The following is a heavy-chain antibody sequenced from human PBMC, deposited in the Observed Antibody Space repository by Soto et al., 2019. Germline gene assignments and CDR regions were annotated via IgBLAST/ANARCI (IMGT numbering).Heavy chain of an antibody. CDR3: ARAGYGDFPYYYYYYGMDV. D-gene: IGHD4-17*01. V-gene: IGHV4-31*03. CDR1: GGSISSGGYY. J-gene: IGHJ6*02. CDR2: IYYSGST. Sequence: QVQLQESGPGLVKPSQTLSLTCTVSGGSISSGGYYWSWIRQHPGKGLEWIGYIYYSGSTYYNPSLKSRVTISVDTSKNQFSLKLSSVTAADTAVYYCARAGYGDFPYYYYYYGMDVWGQGTTVTVSS.